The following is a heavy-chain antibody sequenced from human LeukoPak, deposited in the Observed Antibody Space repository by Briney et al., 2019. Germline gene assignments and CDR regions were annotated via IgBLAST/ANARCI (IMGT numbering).Heavy chain of an antibody. CDR3: ARHRPYYYDSSGKSSGAFDI. V-gene: IGHV4-4*09. CDR1: GGSISSYY. D-gene: IGHD3-22*01. Sequence: SETLSLTCTVSGGSISSYYWSWIRQPPGKGLEWIGYIYTSGSTNYNPSLKSRVTISVDTSKNPFPLKLSSVTAADTAVYYCARHRPYYYDSSGKSSGAFDIWGQGTMVTVSS. CDR2: IYTSGST. J-gene: IGHJ3*02.